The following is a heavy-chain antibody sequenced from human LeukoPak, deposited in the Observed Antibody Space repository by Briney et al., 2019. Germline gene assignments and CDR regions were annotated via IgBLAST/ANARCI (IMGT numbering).Heavy chain of an antibody. Sequence: PSQTLSLTCTVSGGSISSGSYYWSWIRQPAGKGLEWIGRIYTSGSTNYNPSLKSRVTISVDTSKNQFSLKLSSVTAADTAVYYCARGGTAMVPLDYWGQGTLVTVSS. CDR2: IYTSGST. CDR3: ARGGTAMVPLDY. CDR1: GGSISSGSYY. D-gene: IGHD5-18*01. J-gene: IGHJ4*02. V-gene: IGHV4-61*02.